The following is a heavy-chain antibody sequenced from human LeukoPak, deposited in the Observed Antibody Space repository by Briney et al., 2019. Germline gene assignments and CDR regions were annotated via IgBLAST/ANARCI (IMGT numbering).Heavy chain of an antibody. V-gene: IGHV1-8*01. D-gene: IGHD3-10*01. CDR2: MNPNSGNT. J-gene: IGHJ4*02. CDR3: ARGHPYYYGSGYTNDY. CDR1: GYTFTSYD. Sequence: ASVKVSCKASGYTFTSYDIDWVRQATGQGLEWMGWMNPNSGNTGYAQKFQGRVTMTRNTSISTAYMELSSLRSEDTAVYYCARGHPYYYGSGYTNDYWGQGTLVTVSS.